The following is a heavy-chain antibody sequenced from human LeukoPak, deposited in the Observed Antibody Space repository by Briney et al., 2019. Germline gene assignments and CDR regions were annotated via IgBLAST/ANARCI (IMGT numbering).Heavy chain of an antibody. D-gene: IGHD3-16*02. CDR1: GGSISSYY. CDR3: ARGLIGAFDI. V-gene: IGHV4-59*01. CDR2: IYYSGCT. Sequence: SETLSLTCTLSGGSISSYYWSWIRQPPGKGLEWIGYIYYSGCTNYNPSLKSRVTISIDTSKNQFSLKLSSVTAADTAVYYCARGLIGAFDIWGQGTMVTVSS. J-gene: IGHJ3*02.